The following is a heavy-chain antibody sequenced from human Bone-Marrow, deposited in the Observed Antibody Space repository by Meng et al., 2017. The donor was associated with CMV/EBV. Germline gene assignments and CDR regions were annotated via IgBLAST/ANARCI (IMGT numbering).Heavy chain of an antibody. CDR1: GFTFSAFA. CDR2: IGFGGGVEK. J-gene: IGHJ5*02. CDR3: AKDRPEILGLDP. D-gene: IGHD1-14*01. V-gene: IGHV3-30*02. Sequence: GESLKISCAASGFTFSAFAMHWVRQAPGKGLEWVAYIGFGGGVEKYYPDSVKGRFTVSRDTSKNTLYLDINGLTDEDTAIYYCAKDRPEILGLDPWGQGTLVTSPQ.